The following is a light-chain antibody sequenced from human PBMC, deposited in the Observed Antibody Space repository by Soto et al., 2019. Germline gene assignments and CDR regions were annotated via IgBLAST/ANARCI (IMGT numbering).Light chain of an antibody. V-gene: IGKV1-9*01. Sequence: DIQLTQSPSFLSASVGDRVTITYRASQGVSNYLVWYQQKPGKAPKLLIYAASTLQSGVPSSFSGSGSGTEVTLSISSRQTENFSTYSSQQLNTCPLTCDQGTKVEIK. CDR1: QGVSNY. CDR2: AAS. J-gene: IGKJ1*01. CDR3: QQLNTCPLT.